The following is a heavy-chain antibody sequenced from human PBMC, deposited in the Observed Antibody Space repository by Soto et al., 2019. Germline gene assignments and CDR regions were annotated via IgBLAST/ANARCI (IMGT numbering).Heavy chain of an antibody. CDR1: GGSISSGGYY. V-gene: IGHV4-31*03. CDR2: IYYSGST. J-gene: IGHJ6*02. Sequence: TLSLTCTVSGGSISSGGYYWSWIRQHPGKGLEWIGYIYYSGSTYYNPSLKSRVTISVDTSKNQFSLKLSSVTAADTAVYYCARRGDTGPYYYYYGMDVWGQGTTVTVSS. CDR3: ARRGDTGPYYYYYGMDV. D-gene: IGHD3-10*01.